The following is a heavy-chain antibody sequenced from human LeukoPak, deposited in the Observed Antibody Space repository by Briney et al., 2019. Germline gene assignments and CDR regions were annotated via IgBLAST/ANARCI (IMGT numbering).Heavy chain of an antibody. V-gene: IGHV4-39*07. CDR2: IYYSGST. Sequence: KPSETLSLTCTVSGGSISSSSYYWGWIRQPPGKGLEWIGSIYYSGSTYYNPSLKSRVTISVDTSKNQFSLKLSSVTAADTAVYYCASRLGPSITPRDLGSDYWGQGTLVTVSS. CDR1: GGSISSSSYY. CDR3: ASRLGPSITPRDLGSDY. D-gene: IGHD6-6*01. J-gene: IGHJ4*02.